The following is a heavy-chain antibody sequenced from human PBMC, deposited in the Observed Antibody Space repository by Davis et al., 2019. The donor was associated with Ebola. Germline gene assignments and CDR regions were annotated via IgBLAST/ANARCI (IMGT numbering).Heavy chain of an antibody. V-gene: IGHV4-39*01. J-gene: IGHJ6*02. CDR1: GGSISSSSYY. CDR2: IYYSGST. D-gene: IGHD3-3*01. CDR3: ATGAEYYDFWSGYNDYYGMDV. Sequence: PSETLSLTCTVSGGSISSSSYYWGWIRQPPGKGLEWIGSIYYSGSTYYNPSLKSRVTISVDTSKNQFSLKLSSVTAADTAVYYCATGAEYYDFWSGYNDYYGMDVWGQGTTVTVSS.